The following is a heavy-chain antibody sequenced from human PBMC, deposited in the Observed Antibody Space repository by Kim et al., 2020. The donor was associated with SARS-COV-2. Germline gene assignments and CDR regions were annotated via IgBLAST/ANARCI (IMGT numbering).Heavy chain of an antibody. Sequence: ASVKVSCKASGYTFTGYYMLWVRQAPGQGLEWMGRINPNSGGTNYAQKFQGRVTMTRDTSISTAYMELGRLRSDDTAVYYCARDAWQWLVVGSATDAFDIWGQGTMVTVSS. CDR3: ARDAWQWLVVGSATDAFDI. J-gene: IGHJ3*02. CDR1: GYTFTGYY. D-gene: IGHD6-19*01. CDR2: INPNSGGT. V-gene: IGHV1-2*06.